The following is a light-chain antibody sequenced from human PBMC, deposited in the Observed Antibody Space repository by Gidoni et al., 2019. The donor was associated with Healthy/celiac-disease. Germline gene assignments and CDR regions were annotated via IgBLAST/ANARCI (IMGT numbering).Light chain of an antibody. Sequence: EIVLTQSPATLSLSPGERATLSCRARQRVSSYLAWYQQKPGQAPRLLIYAASNGATGLPARFSGSGSGADFTLTISSLEAGDFAVYYCQQRSNWPPWTFGQGTKVEIK. J-gene: IGKJ1*01. CDR1: QRVSSY. V-gene: IGKV3-11*01. CDR3: QQRSNWPPWT. CDR2: AAS.